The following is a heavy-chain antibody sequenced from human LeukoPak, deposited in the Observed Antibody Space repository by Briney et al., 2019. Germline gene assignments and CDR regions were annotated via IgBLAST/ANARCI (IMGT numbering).Heavy chain of an antibody. V-gene: IGHV3-66*01. D-gene: IGHD6-25*01. J-gene: IGHJ5*02. CDR3: ARDRESSDAWFDP. Sequence: GGSLRLSCAASGFTVSSNYMSWVRQAPGKGLEWVSVIYSGGSTYYADSVKGRFTISRDNSKNTLYLQMNSLRAKDTAVYYCARDRESSDAWFDPWGQGTLVTVSS. CDR1: GFTVSSNY. CDR2: IYSGGST.